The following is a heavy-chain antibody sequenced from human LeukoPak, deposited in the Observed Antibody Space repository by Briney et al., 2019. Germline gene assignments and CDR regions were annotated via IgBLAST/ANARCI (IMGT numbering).Heavy chain of an antibody. CDR3: ARASLGGMDV. V-gene: IGHV3-30*04. J-gene: IGHJ6*02. CDR2: ISYDGSNK. Sequence: GGPLRLSCAASGFTFSSYAMHWVRQAPGKGLEWVAVISYDGSNKYYADSVKGRFTISRDNSKNTLYLQMNSLRAEDTAVYYCARASLGGMDVWGQGTTVSVSS. CDR1: GFTFSSYA.